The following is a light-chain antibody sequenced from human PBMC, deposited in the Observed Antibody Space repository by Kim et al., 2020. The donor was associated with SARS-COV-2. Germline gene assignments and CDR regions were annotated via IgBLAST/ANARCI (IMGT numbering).Light chain of an antibody. CDR3: KKSYATPIFT. Sequence: SVGARVTITRRASQSIRNYLNWYQKNPGNAPKLLIYAASNLQRGVPARFSGRVSGKDFTLTIISLQPENFATYSCKKSYATPIFTFCPGTKVDIK. J-gene: IGKJ3*01. CDR2: AAS. V-gene: IGKV1-39*01. CDR1: QSIRNY.